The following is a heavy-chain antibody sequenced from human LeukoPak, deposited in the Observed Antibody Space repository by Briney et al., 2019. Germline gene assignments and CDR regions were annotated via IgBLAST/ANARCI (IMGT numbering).Heavy chain of an antibody. CDR1: GFTFSSYA. Sequence: GGSLRLSCAASGFTFSSYAMSWVRQAPGKGLEWVSAISGSGGSTYYADSVKGRFTISRDNSKNTLYLQMNSLRAEDTAVYYCAQPYDYVWGSYRSFDYWGQGTLVTDSS. J-gene: IGHJ4*02. V-gene: IGHV3-23*01. CDR2: ISGSGGST. D-gene: IGHD3-16*02. CDR3: AQPYDYVWGSYRSFDY.